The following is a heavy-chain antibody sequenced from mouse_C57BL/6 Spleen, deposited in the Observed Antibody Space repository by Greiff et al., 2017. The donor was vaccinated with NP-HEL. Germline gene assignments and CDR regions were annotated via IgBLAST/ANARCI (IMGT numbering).Heavy chain of an antibody. CDR2: ISYSGST. Sequence: VQLQQSGPGMVKPSQSLSLTCTVTGYSITSGYDWHWIRHFPGNKLEWMGYISYSGSTNYNPSLKSRISITHDTSKNHFFLKLNSVTTEDTATYYCARDDDYDGSMDYWGQGTSVTVSS. J-gene: IGHJ4*01. D-gene: IGHD2-4*01. CDR1: GYSITSGYD. CDR3: ARDDDYDGSMDY. V-gene: IGHV3-1*01.